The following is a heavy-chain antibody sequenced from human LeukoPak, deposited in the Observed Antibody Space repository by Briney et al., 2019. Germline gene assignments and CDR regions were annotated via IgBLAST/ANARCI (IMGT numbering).Heavy chain of an antibody. CDR1: GSTFTNNF. CDR2: IKQDGSET. D-gene: IGHD2-21*01. Sequence: GGSLRLSCAASGSTFTNNFMSWVRQVPGKGLEWVANIKQDGSETTYADSVRGRFTIFRDNAKDSVYLQMNSLRAEDSATYYCAKAPVTTCRGAYCYPFDYWGQGTLVTVSS. CDR3: AKAPVTTCRGAYCYPFDY. J-gene: IGHJ4*02. V-gene: IGHV3-7*01.